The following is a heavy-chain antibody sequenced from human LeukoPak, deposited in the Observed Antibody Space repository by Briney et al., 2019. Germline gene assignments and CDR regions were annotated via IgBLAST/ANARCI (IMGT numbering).Heavy chain of an antibody. Sequence: PGGSLRLSCADSGFTFSSYWISWVRQAPGKGLEWVANINQDGSEKYYVDSVRGRFTISRDNAKNSLYLQMNSLRAEDTAVYYCAISSPVATVGYWGQGTRVTVSS. CDR2: INQDGSEK. D-gene: IGHD4-23*01. V-gene: IGHV3-7*03. J-gene: IGHJ4*02. CDR1: GFTFSSYW. CDR3: AISSPVATVGY.